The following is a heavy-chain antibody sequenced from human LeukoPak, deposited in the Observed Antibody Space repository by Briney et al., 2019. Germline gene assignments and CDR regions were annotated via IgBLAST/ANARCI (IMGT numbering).Heavy chain of an antibody. CDR1: GFTFSSYW. J-gene: IGHJ4*02. CDR3: ARSYCSSTSCYKYYFDY. CDR2: IKQDGSEK. V-gene: IGHV3-7*01. D-gene: IGHD2-2*02. Sequence: GGSLRLSCAASGFTFSSYWMSWVRQAPGKGLEWVANIKQDGSEKYYVDSVKGRFTISRDNAKNSLYLQMNSLRAEDTAVYYCARSYCSSTSCYKYYFDYWGQGTLVTVSS.